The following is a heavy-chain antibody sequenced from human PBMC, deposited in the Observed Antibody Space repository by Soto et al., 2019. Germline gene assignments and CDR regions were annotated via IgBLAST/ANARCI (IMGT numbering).Heavy chain of an antibody. V-gene: IGHV3-33*01. D-gene: IGHD2-2*01. CDR3: ARDGLYCSSTSCSDYYGMDV. J-gene: IGHJ6*02. CDR2: IWYDGSNK. CDR1: GFTFSSYG. Sequence: GGSLRLSXAASGFTFSSYGLHWVRQAPGKGLEWVAVIWYDGSNKYYADSVKGRFTISRDNSKNTLYLQMNSLRAEDTAVYYCARDGLYCSSTSCSDYYGMDVWGQGTTVTVSS.